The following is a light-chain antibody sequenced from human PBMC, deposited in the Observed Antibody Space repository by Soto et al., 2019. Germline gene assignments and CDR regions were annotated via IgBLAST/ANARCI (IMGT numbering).Light chain of an antibody. CDR2: EVN. CDR1: SSDVGGYNY. V-gene: IGLV2-8*01. J-gene: IGLJ1*01. CDR3: SSYVGSSNV. Sequence: QSALTQPPSASGSPGQSVAISRTGTSSDVGGYNYVSWYQQHPGKAPKLMIYEVNKRPSGVPDRFSGSKSGNTASLTVSGLQAEDEADYYCSSYVGSSNVFGTGTKVTVL.